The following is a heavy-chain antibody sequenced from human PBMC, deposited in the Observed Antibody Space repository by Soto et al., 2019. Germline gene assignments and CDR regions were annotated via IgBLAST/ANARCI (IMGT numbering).Heavy chain of an antibody. CDR3: AHEGYYYEITGSFYYVDY. CDR2: IYWDDHQ. CDR1: GFSISTPGVG. J-gene: IGHJ4*02. Sequence: QITLKESAPTLLKPTQTLTLTCSFSGFSISTPGVGVGWIRQPPGKALEWLAVIYWDDHQRYSPSLKTRLTITKDASKNQVVLTMTNMDPVDTATYYCAHEGYYYEITGSFYYVDYWGRGTLVSVSS. V-gene: IGHV2-5*02. D-gene: IGHD3-22*01.